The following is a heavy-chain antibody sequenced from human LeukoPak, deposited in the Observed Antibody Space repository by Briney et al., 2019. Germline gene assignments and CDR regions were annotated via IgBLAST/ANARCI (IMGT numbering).Heavy chain of an antibody. CDR2: IYHSGST. J-gene: IGHJ4*02. CDR1: GGSISSGGYS. V-gene: IGHV4-30-2*01. CDR3: ARIRRKPVNSSGWYYFDY. Sequence: PSQTLSLTCAVSGGSISSGGYSWSWIRQPPGKGLEWIGYIYHSGSTYYNPSLKSRVTMSVDTSKNQFSLKLSSVTAADTAVYYCARIRRKPVNSSGWYYFDYWGQGTLVTVSS. D-gene: IGHD6-19*01.